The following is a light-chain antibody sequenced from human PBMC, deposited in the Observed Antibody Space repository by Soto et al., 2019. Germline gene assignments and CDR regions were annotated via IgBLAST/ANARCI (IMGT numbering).Light chain of an antibody. CDR1: QSVSYN. V-gene: IGKV3-15*01. CDR3: QQYKNWPPLT. J-gene: IGKJ4*01. Sequence: EIVMTQSPATLSVSPGETATLSCRASQSVSYNLAWYQQKPGHGPRLLIYGAFTRATGIPARFSGSGSGTEFTLSISSLQSEDFALYYCQQYKNWPPLTFGGGTKVEIK. CDR2: GAF.